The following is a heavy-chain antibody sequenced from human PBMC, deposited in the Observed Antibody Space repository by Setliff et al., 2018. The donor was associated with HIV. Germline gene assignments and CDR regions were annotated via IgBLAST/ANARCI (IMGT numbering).Heavy chain of an antibody. Sequence: PGGSLRLSCAVSGFTVSTNYMNWVRQAPGKGLEWVSVLYSGGATDYADSVKGRFTISRDNSKNTLYLQMNGLRAVDTAVYYCARQAYTINMVRGIVSPRFYYYMDVWGKGTTVTVSS. CDR2: LYSGGAT. J-gene: IGHJ6*03. V-gene: IGHV3-66*02. D-gene: IGHD3-10*01. CDR3: ARQAYTINMVRGIVSPRFYYYMDV. CDR1: GFTVSTNY.